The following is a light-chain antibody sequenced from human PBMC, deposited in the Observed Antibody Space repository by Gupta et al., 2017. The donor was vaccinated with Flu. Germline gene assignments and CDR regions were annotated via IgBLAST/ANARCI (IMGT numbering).Light chain of an antibody. CDR2: EVS. V-gene: IGLV2-14*01. CDR1: SSDVGAYDY. Sequence: ITISCTGTSSDVGAYDYVSWYQQHPGKAPKLMICEVSNRPSGVSNRFSGSKSGNTASLTISGLQAEDEADYDCSSYTSSSTDVVFGGGTKLTVL. CDR3: SSYTSSSTDVV. J-gene: IGLJ2*01.